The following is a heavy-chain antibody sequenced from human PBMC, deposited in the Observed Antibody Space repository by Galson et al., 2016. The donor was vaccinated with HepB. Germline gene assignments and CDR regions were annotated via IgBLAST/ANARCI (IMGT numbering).Heavy chain of an antibody. D-gene: IGHD3-16*01. CDR2: ISKSGDYT. V-gene: IGHV3-23*01. CDR1: GFIFSRYA. J-gene: IGHJ6*03. Sequence: SLRLSCAASGFIFSRYAMSWVRQAPGKGLEWVSAISKSGDYTYYADSVKGRFTISRDNSNNTLYLQMNSLRAEDTALYYCAKDLGERLVTVDYYMDAWGKGTTVTVSS. CDR3: AKDLGERLVTVDYYMDA.